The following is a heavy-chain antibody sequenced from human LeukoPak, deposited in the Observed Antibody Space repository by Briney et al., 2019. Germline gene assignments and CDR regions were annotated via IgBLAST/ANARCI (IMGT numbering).Heavy chain of an antibody. Sequence: SETLSLTCAVYGGSFSGYYWSWIRQPPGKGLEWIGEINHSGSTYYNPSLKSRVTISVDTSKNQFSLKLSSVTAADTAVYYCARDAVPLFDAFDIWGQGTMVTVSS. D-gene: IGHD2-2*01. CDR3: ARDAVPLFDAFDI. J-gene: IGHJ3*02. V-gene: IGHV4-34*01. CDR1: GGSFSGYY. CDR2: INHSGST.